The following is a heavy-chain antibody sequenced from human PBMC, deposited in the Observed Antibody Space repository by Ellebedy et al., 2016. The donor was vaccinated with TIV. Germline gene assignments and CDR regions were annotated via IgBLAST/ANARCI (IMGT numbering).Heavy chain of an antibody. V-gene: IGHV3-7*01. CDR2: IYQDGSDQ. J-gene: IGHJ5*02. D-gene: IGHD4-17*01. CDR3: ARRGSYGDYAVQVNNWFDR. CDR1: GFSFRSYW. Sequence: GESLKISCAASGFSFRSYWMSWVRQAPGKGLEWVANIYQDGSDQYYADSVKGRFTISRDNANKSLFLQMNSLRVDDTAVYYCARRGSYGDYAVQVNNWFDRWGRGTLVSVSS.